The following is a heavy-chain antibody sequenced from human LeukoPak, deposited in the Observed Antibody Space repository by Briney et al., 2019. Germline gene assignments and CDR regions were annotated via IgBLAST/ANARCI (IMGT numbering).Heavy chain of an antibody. CDR2: IKSKTDGGTT. V-gene: IGHV3-15*01. Sequence: KPGGSLRLSCAASGFTFSNGWMSWVRQAPGKGLEWVGRIKSKTDGGTTDYAAPVKGRFTISRDDSKNTLYLQMNRLKTEDTAVYYCTKEGAAVDAFCYYYMDVWGKGTTVTVSS. CDR3: TKEGAAVDAFCYYYMDV. D-gene: IGHD6-19*01. CDR1: GFTFSNGW. J-gene: IGHJ6*03.